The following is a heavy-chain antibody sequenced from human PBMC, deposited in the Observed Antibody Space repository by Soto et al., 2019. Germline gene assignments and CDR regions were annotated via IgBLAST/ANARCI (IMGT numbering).Heavy chain of an antibody. J-gene: IGHJ6*02. Sequence: SETLSLTCTVSGGSVSRGSYYWSWIRQPPGKGLEWIGYIYYSGSTNYNPSLKSRVTISVDTSKNQFSLKLSSVTAADTAVYYCASDCEWLRSRRNYGMDVWGQWTTVSVS. D-gene: IGHD5-12*01. CDR2: IYYSGST. CDR3: ASDCEWLRSRRNYGMDV. CDR1: GGSVSRGSYY. V-gene: IGHV4-61*01.